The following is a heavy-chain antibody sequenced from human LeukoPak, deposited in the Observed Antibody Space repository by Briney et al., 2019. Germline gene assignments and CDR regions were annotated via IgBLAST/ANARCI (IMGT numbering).Heavy chain of an antibody. Sequence: GGSLRLSCAASGFTFDDYAMHWVRQAPGKGLEWVSGISWNSGSIGYADSVKGRFTISRDNAKNSLYLQMNSLRAEDTAVYYCARDSRAAAGRGSLDYWGQGTLVTVSS. D-gene: IGHD6-13*01. CDR3: ARDSRAAAGRGSLDY. V-gene: IGHV3-9*01. J-gene: IGHJ4*02. CDR2: ISWNSGSI. CDR1: GFTFDDYA.